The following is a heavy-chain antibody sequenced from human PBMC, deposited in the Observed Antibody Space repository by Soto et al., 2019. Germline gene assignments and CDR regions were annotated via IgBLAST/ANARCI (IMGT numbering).Heavy chain of an antibody. CDR2: IYYSGST. V-gene: IGHV4-59*01. CDR1: GGSISSYY. J-gene: IGHJ6*02. D-gene: IGHD3-9*01. CDR3: ARERGDYDILTGYSPESYYGMDV. Sequence: SETLSLTCTVSGGSISSYYWSWIRQPPGKGLEWIGYIYYSGSTNYNPSLKSRVTISVDTSKNQFSLKLSSVTAADTAVYYCARERGDYDILTGYSPESYYGMDVWGQGTTVTVSS.